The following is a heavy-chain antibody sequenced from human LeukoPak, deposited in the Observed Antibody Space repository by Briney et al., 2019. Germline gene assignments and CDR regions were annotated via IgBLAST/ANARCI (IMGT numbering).Heavy chain of an antibody. CDR2: ISYDGSNK. V-gene: IGHV3-30-3*01. CDR1: GFTFSSYA. CDR3: ARDSSTDSSSWSIFDY. D-gene: IGHD6-13*01. J-gene: IGHJ4*02. Sequence: GGSLRLSCAASGFTFSSYAMHWVRQAPGKGREGVAVISYDGSNKYYADSVKGRFTISRDNSKNTLYLQMNSLRAEDTAVYYCARDSSTDSSSWSIFDYWGQGTLVTVSS.